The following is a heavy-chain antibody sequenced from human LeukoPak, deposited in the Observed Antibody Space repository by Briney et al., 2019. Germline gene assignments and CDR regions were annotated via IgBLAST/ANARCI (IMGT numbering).Heavy chain of an antibody. Sequence: GGSLRLSCAASGFTFSSYSMNWVRQAPGKGLEWVSSISSSSSYIYYADSVKGRFTISRDNAKNSLYLQMNSLRAEDTAVYYCASFPSGSYYYYYYMDVWGKGTTVTISS. V-gene: IGHV3-21*01. CDR2: ISSSSSYI. CDR3: ASFPSGSYYYYYYMDV. D-gene: IGHD3-10*01. J-gene: IGHJ6*03. CDR1: GFTFSSYS.